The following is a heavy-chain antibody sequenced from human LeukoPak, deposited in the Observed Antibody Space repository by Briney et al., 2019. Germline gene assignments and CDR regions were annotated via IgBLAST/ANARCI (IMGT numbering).Heavy chain of an antibody. V-gene: IGHV3-11*01. Sequence: DSVKGRFTISRDNAKNSLYLQMNSLRAEDTAVYYCARVQGGYSYGLDYWGQGTLVTVPS. J-gene: IGHJ4*02. D-gene: IGHD5-18*01. CDR3: ARVQGGYSYGLDY.